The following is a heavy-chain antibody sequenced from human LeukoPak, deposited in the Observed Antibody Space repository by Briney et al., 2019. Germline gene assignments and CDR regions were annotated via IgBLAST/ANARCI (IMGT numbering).Heavy chain of an antibody. V-gene: IGHV4-30-2*01. CDR2: IYHCGST. Sequence: SQTLSLTCAFCGGFLSRCGYPGLWLPRPRGRGGEWIRYIYHCGSTYYNPSRKRRVTIAENRSKNQFSLKLSSVAAADTAVYYCARSYGSGTDVFDIWGQGTMVTVSS. J-gene: IGHJ3*02. CDR1: GGFLSRCGYP. CDR3: ARSYGSGTDVFDI. D-gene: IGHD3-10*01.